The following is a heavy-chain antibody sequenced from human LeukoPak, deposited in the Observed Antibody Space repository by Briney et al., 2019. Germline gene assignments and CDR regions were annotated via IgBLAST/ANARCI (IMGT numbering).Heavy chain of an antibody. J-gene: IGHJ4*02. V-gene: IGHV3-73*01. CDR1: GFTFSGSA. Sequence: GGSLRLSCAASGFTFSGSAMRWVRQASGKGLEWVGRIRSKANSYATAYAASVKGRFTISRDDSKNTAYLQMNSLKNEDTAVYYCTRPRRDYSNYVGNFDYWGQGTLVTVSS. CDR3: TRPRRDYSNYVGNFDY. D-gene: IGHD4-11*01. CDR2: IRSKANSYAT.